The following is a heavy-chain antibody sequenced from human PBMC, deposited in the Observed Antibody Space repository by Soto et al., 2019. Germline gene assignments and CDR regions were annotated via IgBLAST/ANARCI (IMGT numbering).Heavy chain of an antibody. J-gene: IGHJ5*02. D-gene: IGHD1-26*01. Sequence: PSETLSLTCTVSGGSISSYYWSWLRQPPGKGLEWIGYIYSIGSTNYNPSLRSRVTMSIDTSQEQFSLKLSSVTAADTAVYYCARQGSGSYNNWFDPWGQGTLVTVSS. CDR2: IYSIGST. CDR3: ARQGSGSYNNWFDP. CDR1: GGSISSYY. V-gene: IGHV4-59*08.